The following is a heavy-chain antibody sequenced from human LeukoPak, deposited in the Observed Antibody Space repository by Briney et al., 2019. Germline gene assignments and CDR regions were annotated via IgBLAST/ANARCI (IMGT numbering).Heavy chain of an antibody. V-gene: IGHV3-33*01. D-gene: IGHD3-10*01. Sequence: GGSLRLSCAASGFTLSSYGMHWVRQAPGKGLEWVAVIWYDGSNKYYADPVKGRFTISRDNSKNTLYLQMNSLRAEDTAVYYCARTMVRGVTLDAFDIWGQGTMVTVSS. J-gene: IGHJ3*02. CDR2: IWYDGSNK. CDR3: ARTMVRGVTLDAFDI. CDR1: GFTLSSYG.